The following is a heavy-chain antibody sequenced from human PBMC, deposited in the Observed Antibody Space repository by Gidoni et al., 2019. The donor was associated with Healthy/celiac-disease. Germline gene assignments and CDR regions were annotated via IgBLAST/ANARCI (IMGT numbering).Heavy chain of an antibody. D-gene: IGHD6-6*01. J-gene: IGHJ4*02. V-gene: IGHV3-9*01. CDR3: AKGDEYSSSWVPDY. CDR1: GFTFDDYA. Sequence: EVQLVESGGGVVQPGRSLRLSCAASGFTFDDYAMHWVRQAPGKGLEVVSGISWNSGSIGYADSVKGRFTISRDNAKNSLYLQMNSLRAEDTALYYCAKGDEYSSSWVPDYWGQGTLVTVSS. CDR2: ISWNSGSI.